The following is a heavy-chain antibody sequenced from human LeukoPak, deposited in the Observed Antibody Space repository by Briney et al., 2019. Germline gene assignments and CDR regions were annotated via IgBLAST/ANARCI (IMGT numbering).Heavy chain of an antibody. J-gene: IGHJ5*02. CDR1: GGSISSYY. CDR3: ARSGSYYMRKNWFDP. D-gene: IGHD1-26*01. V-gene: IGHV4-4*07. CDR2: IYTSGGT. Sequence: PSETLSLACTVSGGSISSYYWSWIRQPAGKGLEWIGRIYTSGGTNYNPSLKSRVTMSVDTSKNQFSLKLSSVTAADTAVYYCARSGSYYMRKNWFDPWGQGTLVTVSS.